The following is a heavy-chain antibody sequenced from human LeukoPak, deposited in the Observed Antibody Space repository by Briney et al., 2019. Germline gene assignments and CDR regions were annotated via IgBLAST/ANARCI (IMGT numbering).Heavy chain of an antibody. CDR3: ARGRVHSWSDAFDI. D-gene: IGHD1-1*01. V-gene: IGHV1-2*02. CDR2: INSDSGGT. CDR1: GYTFTGHY. J-gene: IGHJ3*02. Sequence: GASVKVSCKSSGYTFTGHYMHWVRQAPGQGLGWMGWINSDSGGTKYAQKFQGSVIMTRVTSISTAYMELRRLRSDDTAVYYCARGRVHSWSDAFDIWGQGTTVTVSS.